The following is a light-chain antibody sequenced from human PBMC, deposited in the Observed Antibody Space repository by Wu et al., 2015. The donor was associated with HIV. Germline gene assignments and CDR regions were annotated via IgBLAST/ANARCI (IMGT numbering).Light chain of an antibody. J-gene: IGKJ5*01. CDR3: QQYYSNPT. V-gene: IGKV1-8*01. CDR1: QDVSSY. Sequence: IQLTQSPSSLSASTGDRVTITCRASQDVSSYLAWYQQRPGEAPKLLIYTASTLQSGVPSRFSGSGSGTDFTLTISCLQSEDFATYYCQQYYSNPTFGQGTRLDIK. CDR2: TAS.